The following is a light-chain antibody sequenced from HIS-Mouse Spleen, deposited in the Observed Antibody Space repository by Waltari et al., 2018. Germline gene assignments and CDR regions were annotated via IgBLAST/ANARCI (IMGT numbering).Light chain of an antibody. CDR3: QQYYSTPLT. CDR1: QSVLYSSNNKNY. V-gene: IGKV4-1*01. Sequence: EIVMTQSPATLSVSPGERATLSCKSSQSVLYSSNNKNYLAWYQQKPGQPPKLVSYWASTREAGVPDRFSGSGSGTDFTLTISSLQAEDVAVYYCQQYYSTPLTFGGGTKVEIK. CDR2: WAS. J-gene: IGKJ4*01.